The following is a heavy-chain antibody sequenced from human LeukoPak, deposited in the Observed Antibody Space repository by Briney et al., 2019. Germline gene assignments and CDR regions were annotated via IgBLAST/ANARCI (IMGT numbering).Heavy chain of an antibody. CDR2: ISAYNCNT. J-gene: IGHJ4*02. Sequence: GASVKVSRKASGYTFTSYGISWVRQAPGQGLEWMGWISAYNCNTNYAQKLQGRVTMTTDTSTSTAYMELRSLRSDDTAVYYCARDHYDILTGYRVDYWGQGTLVTVSS. CDR1: GYTFTSYG. D-gene: IGHD3-9*01. CDR3: ARDHYDILTGYRVDY. V-gene: IGHV1-18*01.